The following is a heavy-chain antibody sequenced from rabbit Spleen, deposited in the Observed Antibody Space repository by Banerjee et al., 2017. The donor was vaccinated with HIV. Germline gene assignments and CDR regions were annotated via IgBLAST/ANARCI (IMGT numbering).Heavy chain of an antibody. CDR1: GVSFSISSY. Sequence: QSLEESGGDLVKPGASLTLTCTASGVSFSISSYLCWVRQAPGKGLEWIACIDAGSSGFTYFATWAKGRFTISKTSSTTVLLQMTSLTAADTATYFCARDGAGGSYFALWGPGTLVTVS. D-gene: IGHD8-1*01. J-gene: IGHJ6*01. CDR2: IDAGSSGFT. V-gene: IGHV1S40*01. CDR3: ARDGAGGSYFAL.